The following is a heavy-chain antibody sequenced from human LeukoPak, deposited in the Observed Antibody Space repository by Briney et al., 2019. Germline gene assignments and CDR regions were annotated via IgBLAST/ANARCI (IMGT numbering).Heavy chain of an antibody. CDR1: GLTFSSYW. CDR2: IKQDGSEK. V-gene: IGHV3-7*02. D-gene: IGHD1-26*01. CDR3: VPHAGTVGY. J-gene: IGHJ4*02. Sequence: GGSLRLSCAASGLTFSSYWMSWVRQAPGKGLEWVANIKQDGSEKNYVDSVKGRFTISRDYAKNSLYLQMDSLKADDTAVYYCVPHAGTVGYWGQGTLVTVSP.